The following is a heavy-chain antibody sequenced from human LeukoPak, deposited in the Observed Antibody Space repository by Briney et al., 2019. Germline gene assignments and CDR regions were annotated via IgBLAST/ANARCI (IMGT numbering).Heavy chain of an antibody. D-gene: IGHD2-2*01. CDR2: IYPGDSDT. V-gene: IGHV5-51*01. CDR3: ARRYCSSTSCYFFDY. Sequence: GESLKISRKGSRYSFTNYWIGWVRQVPGKGLEWMGIIYPGDSDTRYSPSFQGQVTISADKSISTAYLQWSSLKASDTAMYYCARRYCSSTSCYFFDYWGQGTLVTVSS. J-gene: IGHJ4*02. CDR1: RYSFTNYW.